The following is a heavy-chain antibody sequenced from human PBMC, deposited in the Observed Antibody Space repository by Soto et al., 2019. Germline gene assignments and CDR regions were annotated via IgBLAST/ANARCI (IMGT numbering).Heavy chain of an antibody. J-gene: IGHJ5*02. CDR1: GFTFSTYY. V-gene: IGHV3-7*01. Sequence: PGGSLRLSCAASGFTFSTYYMMWVRQAPGKGLEWVANINEDGSKSYHADSVKGRFTIFRDNAKNSLYLQMNSLRTDDSAVYYCEREYNGGPDAWGQGTPVTVSS. D-gene: IGHD1-20*01. CDR3: EREYNGGPDA. CDR2: INEDGSKS.